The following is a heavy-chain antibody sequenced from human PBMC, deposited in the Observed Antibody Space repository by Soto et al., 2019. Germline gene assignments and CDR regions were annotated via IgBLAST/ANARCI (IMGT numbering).Heavy chain of an antibody. V-gene: IGHV3-23*01. J-gene: IGHJ4*02. CDR1: GFTFSSYA. CDR3: AKDPPSFYGDPHY. Sequence: GGPLRLYRAAFGFTFSSYAMSWVRQAPGKGLEWVSAISGSGGSTYYADSVKGRFTISRDNSKNTLYLQMNSLRAEDTAVYYYAKDPPSFYGDPHYWGQGTLVTVSS. D-gene: IGHD4-17*01. CDR2: ISGSGGST.